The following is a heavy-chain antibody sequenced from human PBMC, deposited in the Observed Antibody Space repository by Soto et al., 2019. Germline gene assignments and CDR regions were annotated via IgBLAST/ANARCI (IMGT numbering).Heavy chain of an antibody. CDR1: GYTFTSYA. D-gene: IGHD1-26*01. V-gene: IGHV1-3*01. CDR3: ARELQSRVGAKDAFDI. Sequence: QVQLVQSGAEVKKPGASVKVSCKASGYTFTSYAMHWVRQAPGQRLEWMGWINAGNGNTKYSQKFQGRVNITRDTSASTAYMELSSLRSEDTAVYYCARELQSRVGAKDAFDIWGQGTMVTVSS. J-gene: IGHJ3*02. CDR2: INAGNGNT.